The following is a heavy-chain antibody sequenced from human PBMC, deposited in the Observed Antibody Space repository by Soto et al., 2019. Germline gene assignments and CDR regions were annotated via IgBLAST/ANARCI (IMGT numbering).Heavy chain of an antibody. D-gene: IGHD6-6*01. J-gene: IGHJ4*02. V-gene: IGHV4-4*07. CDR1: GGSFTSYY. CDR2: IYTSGST. Sequence: SETLSLTCTVSGGSFTSYYWTWIRQPAGKGLEWVGRIYTSGSTNYNPSLKSRVTMPVDTSKNQFSLNLTSVTAADTAVYYCAREVAEAARSLDYWGQGTLVTVSS. CDR3: AREVAEAARSLDY.